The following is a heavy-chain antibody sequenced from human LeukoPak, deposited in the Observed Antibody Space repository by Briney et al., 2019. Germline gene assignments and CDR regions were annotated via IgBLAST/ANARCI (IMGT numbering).Heavy chain of an antibody. Sequence: GSLRLSCAASGFTLSSYSMNWVRQAPGKGLEWVSYISSTSNTIYYADSVKGRFTISRDNAKNSLSLQMNSLRAEDTAIYYCARDRRVGATWSVGAFDIWGQGTTVTVSS. CDR1: GFTLSSYS. D-gene: IGHD1-26*01. CDR3: ARDRRVGATWSVGAFDI. J-gene: IGHJ3*02. CDR2: ISSTSNTI. V-gene: IGHV3-48*01.